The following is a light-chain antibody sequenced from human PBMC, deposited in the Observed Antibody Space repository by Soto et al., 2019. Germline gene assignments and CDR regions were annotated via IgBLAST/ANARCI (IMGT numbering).Light chain of an antibody. CDR2: DAS. J-gene: IGKJ1*01. Sequence: DIQMTQSPSTLSASVGDRVTITCRASQSISIWLAWYQQKPGKAPKLLIYDASSLESGVPSRFSGSGSGTEFTLTIRRLQPDDFAGYYCQQYNSYSGTFGQGTKVDIK. CDR3: QQYNSYSGT. CDR1: QSISIW. V-gene: IGKV1-5*01.